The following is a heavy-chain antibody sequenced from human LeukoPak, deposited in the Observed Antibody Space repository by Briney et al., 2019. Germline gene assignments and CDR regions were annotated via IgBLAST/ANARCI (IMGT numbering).Heavy chain of an antibody. CDR2: ISGSGGST. Sequence: GGSLRLSCTASGFTFSSYAMSWVRQAPGKGLEWVSAISGSGGSTYYADSVKGRFTISRDNSKNTLYLQMNSLRAEDTAVYYCAKARSGYYIRDAFDIWGQGTMVTVSS. CDR3: AKARSGYYIRDAFDI. CDR1: GFTFSSYA. J-gene: IGHJ3*02. V-gene: IGHV3-23*01. D-gene: IGHD3-22*01.